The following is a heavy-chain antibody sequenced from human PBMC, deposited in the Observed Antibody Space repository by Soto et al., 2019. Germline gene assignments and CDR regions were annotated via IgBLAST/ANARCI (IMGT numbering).Heavy chain of an antibody. D-gene: IGHD6-19*01. J-gene: IGHJ4*01. CDR3: ARVGSSGWSPDY. CDR2: IFYSGST. V-gene: IGHV4-59*11. Sequence: PSETLSLTCTVSGGSISGHYCIWIRQPPGKRLEWIGYIFYSGSTDYNPSLKSRVTMSVDTSKNQFSLKLSSVTAADTAVYYCARVGSSGWSPDYWGHGTLVTVSS. CDR1: GGSISGHY.